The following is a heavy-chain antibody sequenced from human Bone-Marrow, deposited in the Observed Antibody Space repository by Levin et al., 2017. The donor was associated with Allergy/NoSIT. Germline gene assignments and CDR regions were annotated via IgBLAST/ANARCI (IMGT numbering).Heavy chain of an antibody. CDR3: ARARQWLLY. CDR2: ISGSGSTI. CDR1: GFTFSSYE. J-gene: IGHJ4*02. D-gene: IGHD5-12*01. Sequence: GESLKISCAASGFTFSSYEMNWVRQAPGKGLEWISYISGSGSTIYYADSVKGRFTISRDNAKNSLYLQINSLRAEDTAVYYCARARQWLLYWGQGTLVTVSS. V-gene: IGHV3-48*03.